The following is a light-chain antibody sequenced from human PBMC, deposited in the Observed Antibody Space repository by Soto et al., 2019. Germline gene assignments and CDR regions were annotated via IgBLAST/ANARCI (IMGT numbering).Light chain of an antibody. V-gene: IGKV1-39*01. J-gene: IGKJ2*01. CDR3: QQSYRSPYT. CDR2: GAS. CDR1: QSINIY. Sequence: IQMTQSPSSLSASAGDSVTVTCRASQSINIYLNWYQQKPGKAPSLLIYGASSLQSGVPSRFTGGGYRTDSTLTISSLQPEDFATYYCQQSYRSPYTFGQGTKLEIK.